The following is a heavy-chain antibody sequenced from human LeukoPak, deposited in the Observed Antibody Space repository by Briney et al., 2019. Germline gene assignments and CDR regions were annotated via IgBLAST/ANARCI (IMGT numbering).Heavy chain of an antibody. V-gene: IGHV4-39*07. CDR2: IYYSGST. CDR3: ARLRGAWQWLVVDTGYMDV. D-gene: IGHD6-19*01. J-gene: IGHJ6*03. Sequence: SETLSLTCTVSGGSISSSNFYWGWIRQPPGKGLEWIGSIYYSGSTNYNPSLKSRVTISVDTSKNQFSLKLSSVTAADTAVYYCARLRGAWQWLVVDTGYMDVWGKGTTVTVSS. CDR1: GGSISSSNFY.